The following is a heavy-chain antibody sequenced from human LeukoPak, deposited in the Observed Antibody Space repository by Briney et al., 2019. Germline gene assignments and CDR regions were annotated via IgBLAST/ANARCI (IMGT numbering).Heavy chain of an antibody. CDR1: GFAFSDYY. V-gene: IGHV3-7*01. Sequence: GGSLRLSCAASGFAFSDYYMSWIRQAPGKGPEWVANINLDGSQKYYVDSVKGRFTISRDNAENSLYLQMNSLRAEDTALYYCARRRPNYFDYWGQGTLVTVSS. CDR2: INLDGSQK. CDR3: ARRRPNYFDY. J-gene: IGHJ4*02.